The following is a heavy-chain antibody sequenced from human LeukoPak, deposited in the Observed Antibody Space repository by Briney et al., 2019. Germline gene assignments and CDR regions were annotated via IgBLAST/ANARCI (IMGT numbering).Heavy chain of an antibody. V-gene: IGHV4-31*03. CDR1: GGSISSGGYY. J-gene: IGHJ2*01. CDR3: ARGAYYYASSGYNWYFDL. Sequence: SQTLSLTCTVSGGSISSGGYYWSWIRQHPGKGLEWIGYIYYSGSTYYNPSLKSRVTISEDTSKNQFSLKLSSVTAADTAVYYCARGAYYYASSGYNWYFDLWGRGTLVTVSS. CDR2: IYYSGST. D-gene: IGHD3-22*01.